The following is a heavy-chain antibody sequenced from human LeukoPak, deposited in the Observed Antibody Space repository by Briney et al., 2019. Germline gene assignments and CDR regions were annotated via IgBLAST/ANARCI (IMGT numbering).Heavy chain of an antibody. V-gene: IGHV3-7*01. CDR1: GFTFSSYW. Sequence: PGGSLRLSCAASGFTFSSYWMSWVRQAPGKGLVWVANIKQDGSEKYYVDSVKGRFTISRDNAKNSLYLQMNSLRAEDTAVYYCARVAYYYDSSGYYPFDYWGQGTLVTVSS. CDR2: IKQDGSEK. CDR3: ARVAYYYDSSGYYPFDY. J-gene: IGHJ4*02. D-gene: IGHD3-22*01.